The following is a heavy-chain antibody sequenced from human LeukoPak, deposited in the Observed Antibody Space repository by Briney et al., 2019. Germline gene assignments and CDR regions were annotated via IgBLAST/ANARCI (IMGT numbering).Heavy chain of an antibody. V-gene: IGHV4-59*01. CDR1: GGSISSYY. CDR3: ARDFMDYDILTGYYYYYGMDV. CDR2: IYYSGST. D-gene: IGHD3-9*01. Sequence: PSETLSLTCTVSGGSISSYYWSWIRQPPGKGLEWIGYIYYSGSTNYNPSLKSRVTISVDTSKNQFSLKLSSVTAADTAVYYCARDFMDYDILTGYYYYYGMDVWGQGTTVTVSS. J-gene: IGHJ6*02.